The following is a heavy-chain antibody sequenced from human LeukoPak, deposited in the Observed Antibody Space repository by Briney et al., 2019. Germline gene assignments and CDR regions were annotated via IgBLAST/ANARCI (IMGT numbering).Heavy chain of an antibody. Sequence: PGGSLRLSCAASGFTFSSYEMNWVRQAPGKGLEWVSYISSSGSTIYYADSVKGRFTISRDNAKNSLYLQMNSLRAEDTAVYYCARAHYYDSSGYYYLRYFDYRGQGTLVTVSS. D-gene: IGHD3-22*01. CDR2: ISSSGSTI. CDR3: ARAHYYDSSGYYYLRYFDY. J-gene: IGHJ4*02. CDR1: GFTFSSYE. V-gene: IGHV3-48*03.